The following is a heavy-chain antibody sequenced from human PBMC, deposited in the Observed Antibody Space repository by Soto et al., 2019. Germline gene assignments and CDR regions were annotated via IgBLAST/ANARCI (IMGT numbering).Heavy chain of an antibody. Sequence: GGSLRLSCAASGFTFSSYGMHWVRQAPGKGLEWVAVIWYDGSNKYYADSVKGRFTISRDNSKNTLYLQMNSLRAEDTAVYYCARDRLELGSGWYGNYYYYGMDVWGQGTTVTVSS. J-gene: IGHJ6*02. D-gene: IGHD6-19*01. V-gene: IGHV3-33*01. CDR2: IWYDGSNK. CDR3: ARDRLELGSGWYGNYYYYGMDV. CDR1: GFTFSSYG.